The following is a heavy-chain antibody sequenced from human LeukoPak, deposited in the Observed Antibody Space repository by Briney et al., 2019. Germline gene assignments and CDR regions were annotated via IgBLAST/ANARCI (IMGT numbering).Heavy chain of an antibody. D-gene: IGHD3-10*01. CDR2: IYYSGST. V-gene: IGHV4-59*01. CDR3: ARGSVELLWFGELLIGFDP. J-gene: IGHJ5*02. Sequence: SETLSLTCTVSDGSINSFYWSWIRQPPGKGLEWIGYIYYSGSTNYNPSLKSRVTISVDTSKNQFSLKLSSVTAADTAVYYCARGSVELLWFGELLIGFDPWGQGTLVTVSS. CDR1: DGSINSFY.